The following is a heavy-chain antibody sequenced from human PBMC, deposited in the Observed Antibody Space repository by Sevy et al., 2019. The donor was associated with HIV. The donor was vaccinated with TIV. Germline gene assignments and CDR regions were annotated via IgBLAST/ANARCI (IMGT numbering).Heavy chain of an antibody. CDR1: GFTFSSYS. CDR3: ARGVGIAVAGTGNY. Sequence: GGSLRLSCAASGFTFSSYSMNWVRQAPGKGLEWVSSISSSSSYIYYADSVKGRFTISRDNAKNSLYLQMNSLRAEDTAAYYCARGVGIAVAGTGNYWGQGTLVTVSS. CDR2: ISSSSSYI. D-gene: IGHD6-19*01. J-gene: IGHJ4*02. V-gene: IGHV3-21*01.